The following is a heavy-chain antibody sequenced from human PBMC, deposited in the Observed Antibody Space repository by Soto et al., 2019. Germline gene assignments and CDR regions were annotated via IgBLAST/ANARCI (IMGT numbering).Heavy chain of an antibody. CDR2: VSASGLNT. CDR3: AKGRARRPSGYVFEY. Sequence: EVQLLESGGKLVQPGGSLTLSCAASGFTFSTYAMAWVHQAPGKGLEWVSGVSASGLNTDYADPVKGRFYISRDNSKNTVSRQMNSGRAGGTAVDDCAKGRARRPSGYVFEYGGQGTPVTVSS. CDR1: GFTFSTYA. V-gene: IGHV3-23*01. D-gene: IGHD1-1*01. J-gene: IGHJ4*02.